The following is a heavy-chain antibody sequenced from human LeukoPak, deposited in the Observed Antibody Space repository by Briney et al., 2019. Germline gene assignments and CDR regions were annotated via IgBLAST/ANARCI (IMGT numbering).Heavy chain of an antibody. CDR1: GGSIRSSSHY. CDR3: ARRNSYGYSFDY. J-gene: IGHJ4*02. CDR2: IYYSGRT. Sequence: SETLSLTCSVSGGSIRSSSHYWGWVRQPPGKGLEWIGSIYYSGRTYYNPSLKSRVTISVDTSKNQFSLKLSSVTAADTAVYYCARRNSYGYSFDYWGQGTLVTVSS. D-gene: IGHD5-18*01. V-gene: IGHV4-39*07.